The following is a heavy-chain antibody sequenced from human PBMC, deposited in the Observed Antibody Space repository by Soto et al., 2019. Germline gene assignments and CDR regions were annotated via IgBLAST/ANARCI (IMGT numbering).Heavy chain of an antibody. D-gene: IGHD3-22*01. Sequence: EVQLLESGGGLVQPGGSLRLSCAASGFTFSSYAMSWVRQAPGKGLEWVSAISGSGGSTYYADSVKGRFTISRDNSKNTLYLQMNSLRAEVTAVYYCAKDGGYYDSSGYYFGDYWGQGTLVTVSS. CDR2: ISGSGGST. CDR3: AKDGGYYDSSGYYFGDY. V-gene: IGHV3-23*01. CDR1: GFTFSSYA. J-gene: IGHJ4*02.